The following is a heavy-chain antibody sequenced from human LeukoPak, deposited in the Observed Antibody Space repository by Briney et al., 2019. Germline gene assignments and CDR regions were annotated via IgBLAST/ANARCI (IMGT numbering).Heavy chain of an antibody. CDR1: GGSISSYY. Sequence: SETLSLTCTVSGGSISSYYWSWIRQPAGKGLDWIGRIYTSGSTNYNPSLKSRVTMSVDTSKNQFSLKLSSVTAADTAVYYCARDLRMAIFGVVIKDPNWFDPWGQGTLVTVSS. J-gene: IGHJ5*02. CDR3: ARDLRMAIFGVVIKDPNWFDP. V-gene: IGHV4-4*07. D-gene: IGHD3-3*01. CDR2: IYTSGST.